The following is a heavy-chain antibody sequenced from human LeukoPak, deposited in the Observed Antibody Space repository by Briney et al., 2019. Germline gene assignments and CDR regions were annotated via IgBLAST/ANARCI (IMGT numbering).Heavy chain of an antibody. J-gene: IGHJ5*02. CDR3: ARDRHRIAAAGFVWFDP. V-gene: IGHV1-2*06. Sequence: ASVKVSCKASGGTFSSYAISWVRQAPGQGLEWMGRINPNSGGTNYAQKFQGRVTMTRDTSISTAYMELSRLRSDDTAVYHCARDRHRIAAAGFVWFDPWGQGTLVTVSS. D-gene: IGHD6-13*01. CDR1: GGTFSSYA. CDR2: INPNSGGT.